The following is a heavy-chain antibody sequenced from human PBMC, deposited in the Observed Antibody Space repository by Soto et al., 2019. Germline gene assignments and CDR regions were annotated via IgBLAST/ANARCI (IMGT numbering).Heavy chain of an antibody. CDR2: IYNSVNT. Sequence: QVQLQESGPGLVEPSQTRSLTCTVAGDYISNGYYTWSWIRQPPGKDLEWIGHIYNSVNTYSNPSLKSRVTISADTSKNQFSLKLSSVTAADTAVYYCARGPSGDKVDYWGQGTLVTVSS. V-gene: IGHV4-30-4*01. D-gene: IGHD3-10*01. CDR1: GDYISNGYYT. CDR3: ARGPSGDKVDY. J-gene: IGHJ4*02.